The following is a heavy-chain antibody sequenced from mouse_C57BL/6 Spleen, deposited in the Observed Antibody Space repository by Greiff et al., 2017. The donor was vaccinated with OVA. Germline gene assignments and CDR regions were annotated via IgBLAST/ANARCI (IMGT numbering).Heavy chain of an antibody. CDR1: GFTFSSYA. CDR3: ARSGLRRYFDV. D-gene: IGHD3-1*01. J-gene: IGHJ1*03. V-gene: IGHV5-4*03. CDR2: ISDGGSYT. Sequence: EVKLVESGGGLVKPGGSLKLSCEASGFTFSSYAMSWVRQTPEKRLEWVATISDGGSYTYYPENVKGRFTITSDNAKNNLYLHMSHLYSEATVMYYCARSGLRRYFDVWGTGTTVTVSS.